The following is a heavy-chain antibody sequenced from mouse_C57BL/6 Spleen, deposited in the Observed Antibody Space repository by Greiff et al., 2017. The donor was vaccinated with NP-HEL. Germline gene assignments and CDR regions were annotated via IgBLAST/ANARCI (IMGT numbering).Heavy chain of an antibody. CDR2: VNPSNGGT. Sequence: VQLQQPGTELVKPGASVKLSCKASGYTFTSYWMHWVKQRPGQGLEWIGNVNPSNGGTNYNEKFKSKATLTVDTSSSPAYMQLSSLTSEDSAVYYCARYELLPSYFDYWGQGTTLTVSS. CDR3: ARYELLPSYFDY. V-gene: IGHV1-53*01. D-gene: IGHD1-1*01. CDR1: GYTFTSYW. J-gene: IGHJ2*01.